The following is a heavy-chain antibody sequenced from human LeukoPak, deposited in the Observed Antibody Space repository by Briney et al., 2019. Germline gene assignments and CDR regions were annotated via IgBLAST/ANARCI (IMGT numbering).Heavy chain of an antibody. CDR3: ARELITKADAFVI. Sequence: PSETLSLTCTVSGYSISTGYYWDWIRQPAGKGLEWIGRFYARGNTNYNPSLKSRVTMSVDTSKNQLSLKLTSVTAADTAVYYCARELITKADAFVIWGQGTMVTVSS. J-gene: IGHJ3*02. CDR2: FYARGNT. D-gene: IGHD1-20*01. V-gene: IGHV4-4*07. CDR1: GYSISTGYY.